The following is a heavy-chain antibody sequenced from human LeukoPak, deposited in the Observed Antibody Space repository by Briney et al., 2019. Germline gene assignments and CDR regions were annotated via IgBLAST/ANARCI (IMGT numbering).Heavy chain of an antibody. V-gene: IGHV3-21*01. Sequence: GGSLRLSCAASGFTFSSYSMNWVRQAPGKGLEWVSSISSSSSYIYYADSVKGRFTISRDNSKNTLYLQMNSLRAEDTAVYYCVREAIWQLVRYFDYWGQGTLVTVSS. CDR3: VREAIWQLVRYFDY. J-gene: IGHJ4*02. CDR1: GFTFSSYS. D-gene: IGHD6-13*01. CDR2: ISSSSSYI.